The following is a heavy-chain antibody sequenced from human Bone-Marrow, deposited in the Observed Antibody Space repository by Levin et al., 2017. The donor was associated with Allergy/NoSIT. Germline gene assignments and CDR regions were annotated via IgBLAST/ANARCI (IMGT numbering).Heavy chain of an antibody. CDR1: GYNFKTHW. CDR2: IYPGDSDT. D-gene: IGHD2-21*02. V-gene: IGHV5-51*01. J-gene: IGHJ1*01. Sequence: GESLKISCRASGYNFKTHWIAWVRQRPGEGLEWMGIIYPGDSDTRYTPSFEGQVSITADKSISTAYLQWNSLKASDTAMYYCAKNQYYCDGDDCYSGYFQQWGQGTPVTVSS. CDR3: AKNQYYCDGDDCYSGYFQQ.